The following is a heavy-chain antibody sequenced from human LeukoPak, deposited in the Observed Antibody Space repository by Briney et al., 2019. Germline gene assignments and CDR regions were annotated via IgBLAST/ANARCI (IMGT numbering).Heavy chain of an antibody. D-gene: IGHD5-24*01. CDR1: GLTFDDYG. CDR2: ISSSGSYA. J-gene: IGHJ4*02. CDR3: ARDLGGDGYKQGGFDY. Sequence: PGGSLRLSCIASGLTFDDYGMSWIRQPPGKGLEWGSYISSSGSYAYYADSVKGRVAISRDNAKNSLFLQMNIRRGYDTAVYYCARDLGGDGYKQGGFDYWGQGILVTVSS. V-gene: IGHV3-11*05.